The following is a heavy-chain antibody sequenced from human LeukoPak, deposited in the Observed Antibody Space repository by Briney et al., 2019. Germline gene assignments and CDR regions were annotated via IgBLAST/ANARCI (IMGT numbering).Heavy chain of an antibody. Sequence: SETLSLTCTVSGYSISSGYYWGWIRQPPGKGLEWIGSIYHSGSTYYNPSLKSRVTISVDTSKNQFSLKLSSMTAADMAVYYCARSPSSSGFPDYWGQGTLVTVSS. CDR3: ARSPSSSGFPDY. CDR1: GYSISSGYY. CDR2: IYHSGST. V-gene: IGHV4-38-2*02. J-gene: IGHJ4*02. D-gene: IGHD3-22*01.